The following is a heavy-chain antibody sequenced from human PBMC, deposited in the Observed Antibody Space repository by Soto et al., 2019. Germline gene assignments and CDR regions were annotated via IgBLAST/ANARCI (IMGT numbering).Heavy chain of an antibody. J-gene: IGHJ6*02. CDR1: GGSISSGDYY. CDR2: IYYSGST. V-gene: IGHV4-30-4*01. Sequence: SETLSLTCTVSGGSISSGDYYWGWIRQPPGKGLEWIGYIYYSGSTYYNPSLKSRVTISVDTSKNQFSLKLSSVTAADTAVYYCARDPPRRTIFGVDNYYGMDVWGQGTTVTVSS. D-gene: IGHD3-3*01. CDR3: ARDPPRRTIFGVDNYYGMDV.